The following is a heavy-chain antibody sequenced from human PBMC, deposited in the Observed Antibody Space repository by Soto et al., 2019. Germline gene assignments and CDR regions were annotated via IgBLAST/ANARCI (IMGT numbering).Heavy chain of an antibody. CDR2: ISSNGAI. V-gene: IGHV3-48*04. CDR1: GFSFRAYG. CDR3: AREVGLTCTGTSCSYNWFDI. D-gene: IGHD2-2*01. J-gene: IGHJ5*02. Sequence: GESLTLSCAATGFSFRAYGMNWIGRAPGKGLEWISYISSNGAIHHADSVKGRFTISRDNTNNLLYLQLTGLRADDTAVYYCAREVGLTCTGTSCSYNWFDIWGPGTLVTVSS.